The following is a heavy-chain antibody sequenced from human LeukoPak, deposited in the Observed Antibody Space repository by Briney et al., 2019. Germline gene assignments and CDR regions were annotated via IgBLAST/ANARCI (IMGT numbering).Heavy chain of an antibody. V-gene: IGHV1-8*03. CDR3: ATYYYDSSGYDY. CDR2: MNPNSGNT. J-gene: IGHJ4*02. D-gene: IGHD3-22*01. Sequence: ASVKVSCKASGYTFTSYDINWLRQATGQGLEWMGWMNPNSGNTGYAQKFQGRVTITRNTSISTAYMELSSLRSEDTAVYYCATYYYDSSGYDYWGQGTLVTVSS. CDR1: GYTFTSYD.